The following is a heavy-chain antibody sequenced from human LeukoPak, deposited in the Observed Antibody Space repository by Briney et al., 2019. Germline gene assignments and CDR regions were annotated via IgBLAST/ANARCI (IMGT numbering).Heavy chain of an antibody. Sequence: SETLSLTCAVYGGSFSGYYWSWIRQPPGKGLEWIGEINHSGSTNYNPSLKSRVTISVDTSKNQFSLKLSSVTAADTAVYYCARGPQYYDILTGYSPNYYYYYMDVWGKGTTVTVSS. CDR2: INHSGST. CDR1: GGSFSGYY. D-gene: IGHD3-9*01. V-gene: IGHV4-34*01. CDR3: ARGPQYYDILTGYSPNYYYYYMDV. J-gene: IGHJ6*03.